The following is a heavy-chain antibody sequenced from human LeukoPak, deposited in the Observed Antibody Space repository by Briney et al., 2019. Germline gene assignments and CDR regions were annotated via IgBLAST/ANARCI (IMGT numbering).Heavy chain of an antibody. V-gene: IGHV1-69*05. J-gene: IGHJ4*02. CDR2: IIPIFGTA. Sequence: ASVKVSCKASGGTFSSYAISWVRQAPGQGFEWMGGIIPIFGTADYAQKFQGRVTITTDESTSTIYMELSSLRSEDAAVYYCARISSYDSSAYPPGNWGQGTLVTVSS. CDR1: GGTFSSYA. D-gene: IGHD3-22*01. CDR3: ARISSYDSSAYPPGN.